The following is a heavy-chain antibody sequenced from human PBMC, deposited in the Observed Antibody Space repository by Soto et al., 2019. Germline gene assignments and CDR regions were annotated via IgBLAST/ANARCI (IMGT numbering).Heavy chain of an antibody. Sequence: GGSLRLSCTVSGFSVTNSYINWVRQAPGKGLEWVSILYSSGTTYYADSVRGRFTVSRDDSKNTLFLHMNSLRAGDTAVYYCARDWSKFSYNYPYYYDIDAWGPGTTVPV. V-gene: IGHV3-53*01. D-gene: IGHD5-18*01. CDR2: LYSSGTT. CDR1: GFSVTNSY. CDR3: ARDWSKFSYNYPYYYDIDA. J-gene: IGHJ6*02.